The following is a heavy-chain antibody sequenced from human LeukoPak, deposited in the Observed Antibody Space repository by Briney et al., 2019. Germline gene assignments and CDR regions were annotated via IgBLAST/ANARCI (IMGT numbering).Heavy chain of an antibody. CDR3: AKEITKTPFRPGEYTVTKGYFDY. CDR1: GFTFNGYS. D-gene: IGHD4-17*01. Sequence: GGSLRLSCAASGFTFNGYSMNWVRQVPGKGLEWISCITSSTGTIYYADSVKGRFTISRDNAKNSLYLLMNSLRAEDTAVYYCAKEITKTPFRPGEYTVTKGYFDYWGQGTLVTVSS. J-gene: IGHJ4*02. CDR2: ITSSTGTI. V-gene: IGHV3-48*01.